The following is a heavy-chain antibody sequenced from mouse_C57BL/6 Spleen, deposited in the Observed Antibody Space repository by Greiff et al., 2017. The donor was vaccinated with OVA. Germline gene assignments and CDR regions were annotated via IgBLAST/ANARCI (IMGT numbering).Heavy chain of an antibody. V-gene: IGHV1-77*01. J-gene: IGHJ4*01. CDR2: IGPGSGST. D-gene: IGHD1-1*01. CDR3: ARRIPITTVVAPYYAMDY. CDR1: GYTFTDYY. Sequence: QVQLQQSGAELVKPGASVKISCKASGYTFTDYYINWVKQRPGQGLEWIGKIGPGSGSTYYNEKFKGKATLTADKSSSTAYMQLSSLTSEDSAVYFCARRIPITTVVAPYYAMDYWGQGTSVTVSS.